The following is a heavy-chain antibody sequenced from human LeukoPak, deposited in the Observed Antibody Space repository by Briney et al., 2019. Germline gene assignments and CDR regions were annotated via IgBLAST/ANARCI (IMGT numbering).Heavy chain of an antibody. CDR1: GFTFDDYA. Sequence: PGGSLRLSCAASGFTFDDYAMHWVRQAPGKGLEWVSGISWNSGSIGYADSVKGRFTISRDNAKNSLYLQMNSLRAEDTALYYCAKINHWGQGTLVTVSS. V-gene: IGHV3-9*01. CDR3: AKINH. CDR2: ISWNSGSI. J-gene: IGHJ4*02.